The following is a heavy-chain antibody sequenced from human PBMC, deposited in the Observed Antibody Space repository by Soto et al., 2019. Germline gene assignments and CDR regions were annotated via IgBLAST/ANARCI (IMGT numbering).Heavy chain of an antibody. CDR1: GYTITNYG. CDR3: ARDVVISGTRWFDP. D-gene: IGHD2-2*01. Sequence: ASVKVSCKASGYTITNYGISWVRQAPGQGLEWMGWISADIGNTNYAQKVQGRVTMTTDTSTNTAYMDLRSLQSDDTAVYFCARDVVISGTRWFDPWGQGTLVTVSS. V-gene: IGHV1-18*01. J-gene: IGHJ5*02. CDR2: ISADIGNT.